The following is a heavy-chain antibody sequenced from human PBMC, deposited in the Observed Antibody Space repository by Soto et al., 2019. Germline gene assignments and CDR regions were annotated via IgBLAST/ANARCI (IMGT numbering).Heavy chain of an antibody. CDR3: VRYQGGDYLMYWYDP. J-gene: IGHJ5*02. CDR2: IYYSGST. V-gene: IGHV4-59*01. CDR1: GGSISSYY. Sequence: SETLSLTCTVSGGSISSYYWSWIRQPPGKGLKRIGYIYYSGSTNYNPSLKSRVTISVDTSKNQSPLKLSSVTAADTVVYFCVRYQGGDYLMYWYDPRGQGTLVTVSS. D-gene: IGHD4-17*01.